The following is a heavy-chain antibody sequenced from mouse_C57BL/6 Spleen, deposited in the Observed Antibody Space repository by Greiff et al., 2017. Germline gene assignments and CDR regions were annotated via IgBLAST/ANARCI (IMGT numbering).Heavy chain of an antibody. CDR3: ARRKLDWYFDV. V-gene: IGHV5-15*01. D-gene: IGHD4-1*01. CDR1: GFTFSDYG. Sequence: EVMLVESGGGLVQPGGSLKLSCAASGFTFSDYGMAWVRQAPRKGPEWVAFISNLAYSIYYADTVTGRFTISRENAKNTLYLEMSSLRSEDTAMYYCARRKLDWYFDVWGTGTTVTVSS. J-gene: IGHJ1*03. CDR2: ISNLAYSI.